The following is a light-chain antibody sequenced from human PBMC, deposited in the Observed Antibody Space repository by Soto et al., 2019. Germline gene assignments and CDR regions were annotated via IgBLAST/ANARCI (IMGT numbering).Light chain of an antibody. Sequence: EIVLTQSPGTLSLSPGERATLSCRASKSVGSNYLAWYQQKPGQAPRLLIYGASSRASGIPDWFSVSGSGKDFTLTISRLEPEDFAVYYCQQYGSSPPYTFGQGTKLEIK. CDR2: GAS. J-gene: IGKJ2*01. CDR3: QQYGSSPPYT. CDR1: KSVGSNY. V-gene: IGKV3-20*01.